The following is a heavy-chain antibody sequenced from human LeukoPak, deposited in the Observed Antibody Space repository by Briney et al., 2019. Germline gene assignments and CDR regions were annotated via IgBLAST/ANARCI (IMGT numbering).Heavy chain of an antibody. CDR1: GFAFDDHG. D-gene: IGHD3-10*01. CDR2: MKQDGSEK. Sequence: GGSLRLSCAASGFAFDDHGMSWIRQTPGKGLEWVANMKQDGSEKYYVDSVKGRFTISRDNAKNSLYLQMNSLRAEDTAVYYCARVPHYASGTYYKRFPLYFDYWGQGTLVTVSS. CDR3: ARVPHYASGTYYKRFPLYFDY. V-gene: IGHV3-7*01. J-gene: IGHJ4*02.